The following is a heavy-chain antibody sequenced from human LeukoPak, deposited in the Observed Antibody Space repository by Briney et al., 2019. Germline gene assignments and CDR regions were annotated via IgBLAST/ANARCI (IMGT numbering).Heavy chain of an antibody. CDR3: ARVGSRYYYDSSGYYRGKNNRPYYFDY. D-gene: IGHD3-22*01. V-gene: IGHV4-38-2*02. CDR2: IYHSGST. J-gene: IGHJ4*02. Sequence: SETLSLTCTVSGYSISSGYYWGWIRQPPGKGLEWIGSIYHSGSTYYNPSLKSRVTISVDTSKNQFSLKLSSVTAADTAVYYCARVGSRYYYDSSGYYRGKNNRPYYFDYWGQGTLVTVSS. CDR1: GYSISSGYY.